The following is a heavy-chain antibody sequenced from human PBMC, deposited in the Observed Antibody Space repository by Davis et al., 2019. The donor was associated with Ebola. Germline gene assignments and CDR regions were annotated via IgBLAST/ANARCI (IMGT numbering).Heavy chain of an antibody. D-gene: IGHD3-22*01. CDR3: ARAPYYYDSSGWGNLYYYYGMDV. V-gene: IGHV3-21*01. J-gene: IGHJ6*02. CDR1: GFTFSSYS. Sequence: GGSLRLSCAASGFTFSSYSMNWVRQAPGKGLEWVSSISSSSSYIYYADSVKGRFTISRDNAKNSLYLQMNSLRAEDTAVYYCARAPYYYDSSGWGNLYYYYGMDVWGQGTTVTVSS. CDR2: ISSSSSYI.